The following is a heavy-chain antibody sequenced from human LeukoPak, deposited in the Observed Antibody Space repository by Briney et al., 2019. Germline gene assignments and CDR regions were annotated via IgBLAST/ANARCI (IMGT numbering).Heavy chain of an antibody. J-gene: IGHJ5*01. Sequence: GGSLRLSCAASGFTFSTYVVNWVRQAPGKGLQWVSTISGSGGSTYYADSVKGRFTISRDNAKNSLYLQMNSLRAEDTALYYCAKIAGGYWFDYWGQGTLVTVSS. V-gene: IGHV3-23*01. D-gene: IGHD2-8*02. CDR1: GFTFSTYV. CDR2: ISGSGGST. CDR3: AKIAGGYWFDY.